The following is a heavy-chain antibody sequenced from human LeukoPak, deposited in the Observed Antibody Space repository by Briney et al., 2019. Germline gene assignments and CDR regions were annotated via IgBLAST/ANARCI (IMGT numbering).Heavy chain of an antibody. D-gene: IGHD4-23*01. CDR3: ARIGSMVVYYFDY. J-gene: IGHJ4*02. CDR2: IYYSGST. V-gene: IGHV4-59*01. CDR1: GGSISSYY. Sequence: SETLSLTCTVSGGSISSYYWSWIRQPPGKGLEWIGYIYYSGSTNYNPSLKSRVTISVDTSKNQFSLKLSSVTAADTAVYYCARIGSMVVYYFDYWGQGTLSPSPQ.